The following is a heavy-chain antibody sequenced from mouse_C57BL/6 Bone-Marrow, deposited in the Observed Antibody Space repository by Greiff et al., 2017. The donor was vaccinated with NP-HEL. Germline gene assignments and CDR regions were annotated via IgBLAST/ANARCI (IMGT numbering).Heavy chain of an antibody. CDR3: ARGGYYGDY. CDR2: IDPSASYT. Sequence: VQLQQPGAELVMPGASVKLSCKASGYTFTSYWMHWVKQRPGQGLEWIGEIDPSASYTNYNQKFKGKSTLTVDKSSSTAYMQLSSLSSEDSAVYYCARGGYYGDYWGQGTTLTVSS. CDR1: GYTFTSYW. V-gene: IGHV1-69*01. J-gene: IGHJ2*01.